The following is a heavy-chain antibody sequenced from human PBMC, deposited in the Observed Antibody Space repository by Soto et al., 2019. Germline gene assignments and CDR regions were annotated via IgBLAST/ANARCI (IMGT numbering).Heavy chain of an antibody. CDR1: GYTFFTYD. CDR3: ARHHGPTTSDNWFEP. J-gene: IGHJ5*02. Sequence: QVHLVQSGVEVKTPGASVKVSCQASGYTFFTYDISWVRQAPGQGLEWMGWISTYSGDTKYAQKFQGRVTMTKCTSTAAAYRELRSMRYDDSAVYYCARHHGPTTSDNWFEPWGQGTLVTVSS. D-gene: IGHD5-12*01. CDR2: ISTYSGDT. V-gene: IGHV1-18*01.